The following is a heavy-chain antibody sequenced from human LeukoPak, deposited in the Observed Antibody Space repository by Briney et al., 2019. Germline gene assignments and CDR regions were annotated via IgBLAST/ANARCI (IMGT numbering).Heavy chain of an antibody. CDR3: AKWKDSGSYYNPFFDY. CDR1: GFIFGTYS. CDR2: ISSSGGSV. D-gene: IGHD3-10*01. J-gene: IGHJ4*02. Sequence: PGGSLRLSCTASGFIFGTYSMNWVRQVPGKGLEWVSYISSSGGSVKYADSVKGRFTISRDNSKNTLYLQMNSLRAEDTAVYYCAKWKDSGSYYNPFFDYWGQGTLVTVSS. V-gene: IGHV3-23*01.